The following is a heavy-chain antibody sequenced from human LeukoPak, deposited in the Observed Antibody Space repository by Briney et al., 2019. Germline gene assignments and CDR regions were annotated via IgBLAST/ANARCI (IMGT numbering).Heavy chain of an antibody. V-gene: IGHV3-48*03. CDR1: GFTFSGSE. CDR3: ARAFYS. J-gene: IGHJ4*02. Sequence: GGSLRLSCVASGFTFSGSEMNWIRQAPGKGLEWVAHISSSGSTIYYTDSVKGRFTISRDNAKNSLNLQMNSLRVDDTAVYYCARAFYSWGQGTLVTVSS. CDR2: ISSSGSTI.